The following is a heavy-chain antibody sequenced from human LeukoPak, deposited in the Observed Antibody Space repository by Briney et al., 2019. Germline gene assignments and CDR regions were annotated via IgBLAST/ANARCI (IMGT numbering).Heavy chain of an antibody. CDR1: GFTFSSYA. J-gene: IGHJ4*02. D-gene: IGHD3-22*01. V-gene: IGHV3-23*01. CDR2: ISGSGGST. CDR3: AKGPGYYYDSSGYYYFDY. Sequence: GALRLPCAASGFTFSSYAMSWVRQAPGKGLEWVSAISGSGGSTYYADSVKGRFTISRDNSKNTLYLQMNSLRAEDTAVYYCAKGPGYYYDSSGYYYFDYWGQGTLVTVSS.